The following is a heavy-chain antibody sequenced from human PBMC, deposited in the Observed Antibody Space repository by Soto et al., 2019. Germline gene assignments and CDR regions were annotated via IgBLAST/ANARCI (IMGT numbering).Heavy chain of an antibody. CDR3: ASLYSGSYFIVDY. Sequence: PSEILSLTCTVSGCSIISSSYYWGWIRQPPGKVLEWIGSIYNSGSTYYNTSLKSRVTISVDTSKNQFSLKLSSVTAVDLSVYYCASLYSGSYFIVDYWGQGTLVTVSS. D-gene: IGHD1-26*01. CDR2: IYNSGST. V-gene: IGHV4-39*01. J-gene: IGHJ4*02. CDR1: GCSIISSSYY.